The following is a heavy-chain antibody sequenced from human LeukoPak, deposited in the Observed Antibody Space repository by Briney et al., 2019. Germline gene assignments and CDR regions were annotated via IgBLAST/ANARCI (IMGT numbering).Heavy chain of an antibody. Sequence: SETLSLTCTVSGGSISSSHYYWGWIRQPPGKGLEWIGSIYYSGSTYYNPSLKSRVTISVDTSKNQFSLKLSSVTAADTAVYYCARDPGGWYPSLFDYWGQGTLVTVSS. D-gene: IGHD6-19*01. CDR1: GGSISSSHYY. J-gene: IGHJ4*02. CDR2: IYYSGST. CDR3: ARDPGGWYPSLFDY. V-gene: IGHV4-39*07.